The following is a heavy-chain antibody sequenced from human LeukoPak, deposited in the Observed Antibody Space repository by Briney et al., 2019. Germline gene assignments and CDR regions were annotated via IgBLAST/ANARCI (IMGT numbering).Heavy chain of an antibody. D-gene: IGHD6-13*01. V-gene: IGHV1-2*02. Sequence: GASVKVSCKASVYTFTGYFLNWVRRAPGQGFEWMGWINPNSGGTYYTQRFQGRVTMTRDTSISTAYMELSSLRSDDTAVYYCARAQSLTAPAGTFANSWGQGTLVTVSS. CDR3: ARAQSLTAPAGTFANS. CDR1: VYTFTGYF. J-gene: IGHJ4*02. CDR2: INPNSGGT.